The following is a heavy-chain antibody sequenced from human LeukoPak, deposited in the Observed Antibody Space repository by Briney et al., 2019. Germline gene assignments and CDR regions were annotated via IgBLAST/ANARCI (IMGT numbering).Heavy chain of an antibody. V-gene: IGHV3-48*04. J-gene: IGHJ3*02. CDR2: ISSGSSTI. Sequence: PGGSLRLSCAASGFTFSSYSMNWVRQAPGKGLEWVSYISSGSSTIYYADSVKGRFTISRDNAKNSLSLQMNSLRAEDTAVYYCARYCSTTSCPSPKAFDIWGQGTMVTVSS. CDR1: GFTFSSYS. D-gene: IGHD2-2*01. CDR3: ARYCSTTSCPSPKAFDI.